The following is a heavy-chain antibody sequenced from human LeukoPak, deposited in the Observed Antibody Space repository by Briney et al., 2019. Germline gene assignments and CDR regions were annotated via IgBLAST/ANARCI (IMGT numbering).Heavy chain of an antibody. Sequence: PGGSLRLSCAASGFTFSGYWMSWVRQTPEKGLEWVANIKQDGSEIYYVDSVKGRFTISRDNAENSLYLQMNSLRADDTAVYYCARGGERWLVGLDYWGQGTLVTVSS. CDR2: IKQDGSEI. CDR3: ARGGERWLVGLDY. CDR1: GFTFSGYW. D-gene: IGHD6-19*01. J-gene: IGHJ4*02. V-gene: IGHV3-7*03.